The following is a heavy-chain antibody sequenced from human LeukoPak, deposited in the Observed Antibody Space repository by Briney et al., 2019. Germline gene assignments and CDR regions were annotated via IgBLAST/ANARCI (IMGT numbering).Heavy chain of an antibody. CDR2: IHPNSGGT. D-gene: IGHD6-6*01. CDR1: GYTFTGYF. V-gene: IGHV1-2*02. CDR3: ARDLESSSSLDY. Sequence: ASVKVSCKASGYTFTGYFMHWVRQAPGQGLEWMGWIHPNSGGTNYAQKFQGRVTMTRDTSISTAYMELSSLRSDDPAVYYCARDLESSSSLDYWGQGTLVTVSS. J-gene: IGHJ4*02.